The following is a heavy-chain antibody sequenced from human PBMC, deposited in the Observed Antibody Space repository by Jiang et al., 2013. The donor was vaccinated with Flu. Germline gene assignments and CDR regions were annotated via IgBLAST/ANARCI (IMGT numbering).Heavy chain of an antibody. Sequence: GPGLVKPSQTLSLTCAVSGGSISSGGYSWSWVRQPPGKGLEWIGYIYHSGSTYYNPSLKSRVTISVDRSKNQFSLNLSSVTAADTAVYYCARSSSGYYYDPFDYWGQGPWSPSPQ. CDR2: IYHSGST. CDR1: GGSISSGGYS. V-gene: IGHV4-30-2*01. CDR3: ARSSSGYYYDPFDY. J-gene: IGHJ4*02. D-gene: IGHD3-22*01.